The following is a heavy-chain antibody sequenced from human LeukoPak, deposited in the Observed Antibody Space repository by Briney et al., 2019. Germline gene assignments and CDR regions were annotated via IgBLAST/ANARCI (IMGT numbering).Heavy chain of an antibody. V-gene: IGHV3-30*03. Sequence: GGSLRLSCAASGVTFSSYGMHWVRQAPGKGLEWVAVISSDGRNTYYGDSVKGRFTISRDNSKNTLYLQMNSLRPEDTAVYYCARGQAVAGTKGNWFDPWGQGTLVTVSS. D-gene: IGHD6-19*01. CDR2: ISSDGRNT. CDR1: GVTFSSYG. CDR3: ARGQAVAGTKGNWFDP. J-gene: IGHJ5*02.